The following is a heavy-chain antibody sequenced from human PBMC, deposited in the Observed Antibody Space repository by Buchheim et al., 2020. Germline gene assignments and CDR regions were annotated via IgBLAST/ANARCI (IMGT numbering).Heavy chain of an antibody. CDR2: INSSGGST. D-gene: IGHD2-2*01. CDR3: ARDPVPAAMRYNWFDP. J-gene: IGHJ5*02. Sequence: QVQLVQSGAEVKKPGASVKVSRKASGYTFTSYYMHWVRQAPGQGLEWMGIINSSGGSTSYAQKFQGRVTMTRDTSTSTVYMELSSLRSEDTAVYYCARDPVPAAMRYNWFDPWGQGTL. V-gene: IGHV1-46*01. CDR1: GYTFTSYY.